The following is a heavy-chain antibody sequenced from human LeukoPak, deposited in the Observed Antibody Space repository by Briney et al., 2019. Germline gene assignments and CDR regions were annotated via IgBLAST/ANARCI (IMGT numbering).Heavy chain of an antibody. CDR2: IIPIFGTA. CDR3: AREISGGAVAIGY. V-gene: IGHV1-69*05. J-gene: IGHJ4*02. CDR1: GYTFTSYG. Sequence: SVKVSCKASGYTFTSYGISWVRQAPGQGLEWMGGIIPIFGTANYAQKFQGRVTITTDESTSTAYMELSSLRSEDTAVYYCAREISGGAVAIGYWGQGTLVTVSS. D-gene: IGHD1-26*01.